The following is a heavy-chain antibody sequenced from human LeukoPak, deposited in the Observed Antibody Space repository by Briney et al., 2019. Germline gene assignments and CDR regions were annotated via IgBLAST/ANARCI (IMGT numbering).Heavy chain of an antibody. D-gene: IGHD4-23*01. Sequence: SETLSLTCTVSGGSVSSYGYYWSWIRQPPGKRLEWIGYIYYSGSTNYNPSLKSRVTMSVDTSKNQFSLNLRSVNDADSAVYYCVTRGGNSPTDWYFDLWGRGTLVTVSS. CDR3: VTRGGNSPTDWYFDL. CDR2: IYYSGST. CDR1: GGSVSSYGYY. J-gene: IGHJ2*01. V-gene: IGHV4-61*08.